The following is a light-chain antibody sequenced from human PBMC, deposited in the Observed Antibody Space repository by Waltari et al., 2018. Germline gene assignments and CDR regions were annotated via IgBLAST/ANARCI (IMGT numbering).Light chain of an antibody. CDR1: QSVSNN. CDR3: QQYNNWPPLT. J-gene: IGKJ4*01. Sequence: EIVMTQSPATLSVSPGDRATLSCRASQSVSNNLAWYQQKPGQAPRLLIYDTSTRATGIPARFSGSGSGTEFTLTISSLQSEDFAVYYCQQYNNWPPLTFGGGTKVEIK. CDR2: DTS. V-gene: IGKV3D-15*01.